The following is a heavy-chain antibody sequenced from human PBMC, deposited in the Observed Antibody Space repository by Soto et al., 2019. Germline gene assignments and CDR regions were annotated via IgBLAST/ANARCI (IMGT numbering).Heavy chain of an antibody. CDR1: GFTFNSYA. Sequence: PGGSLRLSCSASGFTFNSYAMHWVRHAPGKRLEFVSAISSYGADTYYADSVKGRFAISRDNSKNTLYLQMSSLRAEDTALYYCVKEGYMRSDWYGQFDYWGQGALVTVSS. CDR2: ISSYGADT. V-gene: IGHV3-64D*06. J-gene: IGHJ4*02. D-gene: IGHD6-19*01. CDR3: VKEGYMRSDWYGQFDY.